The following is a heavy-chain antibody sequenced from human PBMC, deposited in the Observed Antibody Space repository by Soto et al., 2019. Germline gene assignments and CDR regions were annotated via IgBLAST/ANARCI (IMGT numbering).Heavy chain of an antibody. CDR3: ARGAPYYYDSSGLYAFDI. CDR1: GGTFSSYA. Sequence: SVKVSCKASGGTFSSYAISWVRQAPGQGLEWMGGIIPIFGTANYAQKFQGRVTITADESTSTAYMELSSLRSEDTAVYYCARGAPYYYDSSGLYAFDIWGQGTMVTVSS. J-gene: IGHJ3*02. V-gene: IGHV1-69*13. CDR2: IIPIFGTA. D-gene: IGHD3-22*01.